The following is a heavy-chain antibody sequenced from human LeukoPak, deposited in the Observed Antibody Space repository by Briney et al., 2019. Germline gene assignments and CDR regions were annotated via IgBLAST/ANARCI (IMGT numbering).Heavy chain of an antibody. J-gene: IGHJ4*02. CDR3: ARAQGGYSYGYGDN. V-gene: IGHV3-48*03. Sequence: GGSLRLSCVASGFTFNTYEMIWVRQAPGKGLEWISYISSSGSPIYYADSLKGRFTISRDNAKNSLYLQMNSLRAEDTAVYYCARAQGGYSYGYGDNWGQGTLVTVSS. CDR1: GFTFNTYE. D-gene: IGHD5-18*01. CDR2: ISSSGSPI.